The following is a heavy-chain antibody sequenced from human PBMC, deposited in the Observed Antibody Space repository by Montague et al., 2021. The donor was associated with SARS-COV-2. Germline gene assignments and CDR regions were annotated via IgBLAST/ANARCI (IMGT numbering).Heavy chain of an antibody. CDR1: GGSISNGSYH. V-gene: IGHV4-61*02. CDR2: IYTGGST. D-gene: IGHD3-22*01. J-gene: IGHJ2*01. Sequence: TLSLTCTVSGGSISNGSYHWSWIRPPAGKGLEWIGRIYTGGSTNYNPSLKSRVTISVDTSKNQFSLKLSSVTAADTAVYYCARDPLYYYDSSGLLLDWYFDLWGRGTLVTVSS. CDR3: ARDPLYYYDSSGLLLDWYFDL.